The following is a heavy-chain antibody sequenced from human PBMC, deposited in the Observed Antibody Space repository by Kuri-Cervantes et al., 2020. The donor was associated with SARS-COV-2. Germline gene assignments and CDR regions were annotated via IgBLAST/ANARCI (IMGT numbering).Heavy chain of an antibody. D-gene: IGHD1-7*01. Sequence: ASVKVSCKASGYTFTSYAMNWVRQAPGQGLEWMGWINTNTGNPTYAQGFTGRFVFSLDTSVSTAYLQISSLKAEDTAVYYCAREAGLGITGTPGWNWFDPWGQGTLVTVSS. CDR2: INTNTGNP. V-gene: IGHV7-4-1*02. CDR3: AREAGLGITGTPGWNWFDP. CDR1: GYTFTSYA. J-gene: IGHJ5*02.